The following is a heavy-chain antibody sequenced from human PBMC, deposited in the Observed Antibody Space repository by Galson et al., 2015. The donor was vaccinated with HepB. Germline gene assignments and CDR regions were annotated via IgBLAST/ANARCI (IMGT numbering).Heavy chain of an antibody. CDR1: GFTFSSYS. J-gene: IGHJ3*02. V-gene: IGHV3-21*01. D-gene: IGHD5-12*01. Sequence: SLRLSCAASGFTFSSYSMNWVRQAPGKGLEWVSSISSSSSYIYYADSVKGRFTISRDNAKNSLYLQMNSLRAEDTAVYYCARVVPRGYSGYDRAFDIWGQGTMVTVSS. CDR2: ISSSSSYI. CDR3: ARVVPRGYSGYDRAFDI.